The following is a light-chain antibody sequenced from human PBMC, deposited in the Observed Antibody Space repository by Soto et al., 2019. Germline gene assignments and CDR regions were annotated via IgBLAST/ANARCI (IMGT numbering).Light chain of an antibody. CDR2: DAS. Sequence: DIQVTQSPSTLSASVGDRVTITGRASQSLSNRLAWYQQKPGKAPKVLIYDASSLESGVPSRFSGSGSGTHFILTISSLQPDDFATYYCQYYAGVWTFGQGTKVDIK. J-gene: IGKJ1*01. V-gene: IGKV1-5*01. CDR3: QYYAGVWT. CDR1: QSLSNR.